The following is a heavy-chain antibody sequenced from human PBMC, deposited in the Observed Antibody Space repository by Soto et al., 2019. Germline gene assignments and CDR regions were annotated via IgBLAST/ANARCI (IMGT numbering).Heavy chain of an antibody. CDR1: GYTFTSYG. CDR2: ISAYNGNT. CDR3: ARVFDYYDSSGAAYGMDG. Sequence: QVQLVQSGAEVKKPGASVKVSCKASGYTFTSYGISWVRQAPGQGLEWMGWISAYNGNTNYAQKLQGRVTMTTDTYTSTAYKELGSLRSDDTAVYYCARVFDYYDSSGAAYGMDGWGQGTTVTVSS. V-gene: IGHV1-18*01. D-gene: IGHD3-22*01. J-gene: IGHJ6*02.